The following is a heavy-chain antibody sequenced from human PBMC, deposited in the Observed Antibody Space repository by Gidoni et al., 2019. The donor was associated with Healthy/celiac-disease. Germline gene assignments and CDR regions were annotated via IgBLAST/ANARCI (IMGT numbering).Heavy chain of an antibody. CDR1: GGSISSSSYY. V-gene: IGHV4-39*01. Sequence: QLQLQESGPGLVKPSETLSLPCNVPGGSISSSSYYWVWIRQPPGKGLEWIGSIYYSGSTYYNPSLKSRVTISVDTSKNQFSLKLSSVTAADTAVYYCARINPSGGLERGDYWGQGTLVTVSS. CDR2: IYYSGST. CDR3: ARINPSGGLERGDY. D-gene: IGHD1-1*01. J-gene: IGHJ4*02.